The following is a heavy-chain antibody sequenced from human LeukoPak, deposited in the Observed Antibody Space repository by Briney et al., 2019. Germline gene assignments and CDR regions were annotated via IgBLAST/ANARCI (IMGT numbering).Heavy chain of an antibody. CDR3: ARDGYYYDSSGYYMDY. D-gene: IGHD3-22*01. J-gene: IGHJ4*02. Sequence: GGSLRLSCAASGFTFSSYAMSWVRQAPGKGLEWVSAISGSGGSTYYADSVKGRFTISRDNSKNTLYLQMNSLRAEDTAVYYCARDGYYYDSSGYYMDYWGQGTLVTVSS. CDR1: GFTFSSYA. V-gene: IGHV3-23*01. CDR2: ISGSGGST.